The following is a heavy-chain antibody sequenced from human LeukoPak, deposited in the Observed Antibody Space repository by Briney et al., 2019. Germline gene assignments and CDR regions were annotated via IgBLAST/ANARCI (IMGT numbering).Heavy chain of an antibody. J-gene: IGHJ4*02. CDR2: ISGSDGST. Sequence: GGSLRLSCAASGITFSTYAMTWVRQAPGKGLEWVSAISGSDGSTYYADSVKGRFTISRDNSKNTLFLQMNSLRAEDTAVYYCAKGSSRYYDSSAYYYYNWSQGTLVTVSS. V-gene: IGHV3-23*01. CDR3: AKGSSRYYDSSAYYYYN. D-gene: IGHD3-22*01. CDR1: GITFSTYA.